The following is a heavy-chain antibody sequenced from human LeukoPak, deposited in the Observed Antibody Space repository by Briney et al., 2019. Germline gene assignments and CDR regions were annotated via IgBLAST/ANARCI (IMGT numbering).Heavy chain of an antibody. V-gene: IGHV1-8*01. CDR2: MNPNSGNT. J-gene: IGHJ6*03. CDR3: ARGSGAYYYYYMDV. Sequence: ASVKVSCKASGYTFTSYDINWVRQATGQGLEWMGWMNPNSGNTGYAQKFQGRVTMTRNTSIGTAYMELSSLRSEDTAVYYCARGSGAYYYYYMDVWGKGTTVTVSS. D-gene: IGHD3-10*01. CDR1: GYTFTSYD.